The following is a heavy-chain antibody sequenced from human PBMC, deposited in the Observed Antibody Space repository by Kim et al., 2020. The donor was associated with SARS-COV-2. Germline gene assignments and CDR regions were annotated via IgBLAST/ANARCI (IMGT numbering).Heavy chain of an antibody. D-gene: IGHD6-25*01. Sequence: GGSLRLSCAASGFTFSTYSMNWVRQAPGKGLEWVSSISSSSSYIYYADSVKGRFTISRDNAKNSLYLQMNSLRAEDTAVYYCARDPTTDSSGAKYWGQGTLVTVSS. CDR2: ISSSSSYI. J-gene: IGHJ4*02. CDR1: GFTFSTYS. V-gene: IGHV3-21*01. CDR3: ARDPTTDSSGAKY.